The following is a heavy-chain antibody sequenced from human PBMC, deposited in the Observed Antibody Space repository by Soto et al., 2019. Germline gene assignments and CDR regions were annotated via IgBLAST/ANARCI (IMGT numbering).Heavy chain of an antibody. J-gene: IGHJ6*02. CDR1: GYTFTSYQ. D-gene: IGHD3-3*01. CDR2: INPSGGRI. CDR3: ARDGPPTTTGVGPSYTMDV. Sequence: QMQLVQSGAEVKKPGASVKVSCKASGYTFTSYQMHWVRQAPGQGLEWMGIINPSGGRITYEPWFQGRVMMTRDTSTNTVYMELRSLRSEDTAVYYCARDGPPTTTGVGPSYTMDVWGQGTTVTVS. V-gene: IGHV1-46*01.